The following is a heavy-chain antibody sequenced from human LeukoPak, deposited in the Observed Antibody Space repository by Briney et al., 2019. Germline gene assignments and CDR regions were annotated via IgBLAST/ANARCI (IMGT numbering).Heavy chain of an antibody. V-gene: IGHV4-4*09. D-gene: IGHD3-10*01. Sequence: SETLSLTCTVSGGSISSYYWSWIRQPPGKGLEWIGYIYTSGSTNYNPSLKSRVTISVDTSKNQFSLKLSSVTAADTAVYYCARRRGSESFDYYYYMDVWGKGTTVTVSS. CDR1: GGSISSYY. J-gene: IGHJ6*03. CDR2: IYTSGST. CDR3: ARRRGSESFDYYYYMDV.